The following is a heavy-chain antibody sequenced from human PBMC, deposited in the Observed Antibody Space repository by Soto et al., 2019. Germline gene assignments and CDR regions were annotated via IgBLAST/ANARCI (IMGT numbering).Heavy chain of an antibody. V-gene: IGHV1-2*04. CDR3: ARGPDIVLVPAAPSYYYYYGTDV. CDR1: GYTFTGYY. Sequence: ASVKVSCKASGYTFTGYYMHWVRQAPGQGLEWMGWINPNSGGTNYAQKFQGWVTMTRDTSISTAYMELSRLRSDDTAVYYCARGPDIVLVPAAPSYYYYYGTDVWGQGTTVTVSS. J-gene: IGHJ6*02. D-gene: IGHD2-2*01. CDR2: INPNSGGT.